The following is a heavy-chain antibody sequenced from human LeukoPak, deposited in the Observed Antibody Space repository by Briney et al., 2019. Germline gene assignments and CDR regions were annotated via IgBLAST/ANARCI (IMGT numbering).Heavy chain of an antibody. CDR3: ARGWELNFDY. CDR2: MNPNSGNT. J-gene: IGHJ4*02. V-gene: IGHV1-8*01. D-gene: IGHD1-26*01. Sequence: ASVKVSCKVSGYTLTELSMHWVRQATGQGLEWMGWMNPNSGNTGYAQKFQGRVTMTRNTSISTAYMELSSLRSEDTAVYYCARGWELNFDYWGQGTLVTVSS. CDR1: GYTLTELS.